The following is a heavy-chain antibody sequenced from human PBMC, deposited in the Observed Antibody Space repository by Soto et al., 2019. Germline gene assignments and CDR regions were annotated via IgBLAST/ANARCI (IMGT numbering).Heavy chain of an antibody. Sequence: GASVKVSCKASGYTFTNYYVHWVRQAPGQGPEWMGVINPSGGSTRDAQKFQGRVTITRDTSASTAYMELSSLRSEDTAVYYCARVGRIQLWLDYWGQGTLVTVSS. CDR1: GYTFTNYY. CDR3: ARVGRIQLWLDY. CDR2: INPSGGST. J-gene: IGHJ4*02. V-gene: IGHV1-46*01. D-gene: IGHD5-18*01.